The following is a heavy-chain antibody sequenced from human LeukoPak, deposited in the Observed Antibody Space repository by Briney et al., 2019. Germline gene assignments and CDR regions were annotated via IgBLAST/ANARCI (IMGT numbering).Heavy chain of an antibody. CDR1: GVSISSYY. J-gene: IGHJ4*02. V-gene: IGHV4-59*01. CDR2: IYYSGST. Sequence: SSETLSLTCTVSGVSISSYYWSWIRQPPGKGLEWIGYIYYSGSTNYNPSLKSRVTISVDTSKNQFSLKLSSVTAADTAVYYCARDIGGRYSWYYFDYWGRGTLVTVSS. D-gene: IGHD2-8*01. CDR3: ARDIGGRYSWYYFDY.